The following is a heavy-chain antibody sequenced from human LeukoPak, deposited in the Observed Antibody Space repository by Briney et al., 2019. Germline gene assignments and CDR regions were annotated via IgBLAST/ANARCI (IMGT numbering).Heavy chain of an antibody. D-gene: IGHD5/OR15-5a*01. Sequence: PGGSLRLSCAASGFIFSDYYMSWIRQAPGKGLEWVSYITSDNTVYYADSVKGRFTISRDNPKNSIYLQMNSLRYEDTAFYYCARVVSSRSAVGFGPWGQGTLVTVSS. CDR1: GFIFSDYY. V-gene: IGHV3-11*01. CDR2: ITSDNTV. CDR3: ARVVSSRSAVGFGP. J-gene: IGHJ5*02.